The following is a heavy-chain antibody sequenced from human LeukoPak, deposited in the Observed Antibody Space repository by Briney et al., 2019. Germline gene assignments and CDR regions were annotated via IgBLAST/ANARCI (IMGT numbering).Heavy chain of an antibody. D-gene: IGHD6-13*01. CDR2: IVVGSGNA. J-gene: IGHJ6*02. CDR1: GFTFTSSA. V-gene: IGHV1-58*01. Sequence: SVKVSCKASGFTFTSSAVQWVRQARGQRLEWIGWIVVGSGNANYAQKFQERVTITRDMSTSTAYMELSSLRSEDTAVYYCAAARGAAGTYYYYGMDVWGQGTTVTVSS. CDR3: AAARGAAGTYYYYGMDV.